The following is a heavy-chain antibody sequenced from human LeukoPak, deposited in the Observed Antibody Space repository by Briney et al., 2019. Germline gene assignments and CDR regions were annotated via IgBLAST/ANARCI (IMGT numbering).Heavy chain of an antibody. Sequence: SETLSLTCTVSGGSVSSGSYYWSWIRQPPGKGLEWIGYIYYSGSTNYNPSLKSRVTISVDRSKNQFSLRLSSVTAADTAVYYCARGGTAMVTPFDYWGQGTLVTVSS. J-gene: IGHJ4*02. CDR1: GGSVSSGSYY. CDR3: ARGGTAMVTPFDY. D-gene: IGHD5-18*01. V-gene: IGHV4-61*01. CDR2: IYYSGST.